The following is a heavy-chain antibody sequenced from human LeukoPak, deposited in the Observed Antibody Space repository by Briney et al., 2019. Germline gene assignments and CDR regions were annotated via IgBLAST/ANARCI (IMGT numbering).Heavy chain of an antibody. CDR2: INYSGST. CDR3: ARDRAAGDTVLDY. Sequence: SETLSLTCTVSGGSISSYYWSWIRQPPGKGLEWIGYINYSGSTNYNPSLKSRVTISVDTSKNQFSLKLSSVTAADTAVYYCARDRAAGDTVLDYWGQGILVTVSS. V-gene: IGHV4-59*12. CDR1: GGSISSYY. D-gene: IGHD5-18*01. J-gene: IGHJ4*02.